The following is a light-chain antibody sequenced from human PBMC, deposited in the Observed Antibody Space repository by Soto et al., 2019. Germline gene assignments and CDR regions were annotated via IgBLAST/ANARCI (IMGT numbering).Light chain of an antibody. V-gene: IGLV2-11*01. Sequence: QYALTHPRSVSWSPGHSVTVSCIGTSSDVGGYNSVSWYQHHPGKVPKLMIYDVSERPSGVPDRFSGSKSGNTASLTISGLQAEDEADYYCCSFVGSYSYVFGTGTKVTVL. CDR2: DVS. J-gene: IGLJ1*01. CDR3: CSFVGSYSYV. CDR1: SSDVGGYNS.